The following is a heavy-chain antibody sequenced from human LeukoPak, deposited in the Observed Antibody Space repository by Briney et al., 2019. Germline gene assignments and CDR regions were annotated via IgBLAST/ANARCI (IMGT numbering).Heavy chain of an antibody. J-gene: IGHJ6*03. D-gene: IGHD1-1*01. CDR1: GGSISSYY. CDR2: IYYSGST. Sequence: PSETLSLTCTVSGGSISSYYWSWIRQPPGKGLEWIGYIYYSGSTNYNPSLKSRVTISVDTSKNQFSLKLSSVTAADTAVYYCARGYRRGYYYMDVWGKGTTVTVSS. CDR3: ARGYRRGYYYMDV. V-gene: IGHV4-59*12.